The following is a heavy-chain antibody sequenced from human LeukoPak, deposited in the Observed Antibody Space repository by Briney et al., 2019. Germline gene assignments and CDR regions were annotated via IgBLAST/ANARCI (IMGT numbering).Heavy chain of an antibody. Sequence: GGSLRLSCSASGFTLGDYAIGWVRQAPGKGLEWVGFIRSKAFGGTTEYAASVKGRFTISRDDYKSIAYLQMNSLRAEDTAVYYCARVGYYDSSGYLDYWGQGTLVTVSS. CDR2: IRSKAFGGTT. D-gene: IGHD3-22*01. V-gene: IGHV3-49*04. CDR1: GFTLGDYA. J-gene: IGHJ4*02. CDR3: ARVGYYDSSGYLDY.